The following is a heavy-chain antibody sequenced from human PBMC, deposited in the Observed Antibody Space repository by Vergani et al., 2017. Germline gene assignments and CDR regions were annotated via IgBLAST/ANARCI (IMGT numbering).Heavy chain of an antibody. CDR1: GGSISSYY. CDR3: ARHRITGTTRNPIFDY. CDR2: IYYSGST. Sequence: QVQLQESGPGLVKPSETLSLTCTVSGGSISSYYWSWIRQPPGKGLEWIGYIYYSGSTNYNPSLKSRVTISVDTSKNQFSLKLSSVTAADTAVYYCARHRITGTTRNPIFDYWGQGTLVTVSS. D-gene: IGHD1-14*01. J-gene: IGHJ4*02. V-gene: IGHV4-59*08.